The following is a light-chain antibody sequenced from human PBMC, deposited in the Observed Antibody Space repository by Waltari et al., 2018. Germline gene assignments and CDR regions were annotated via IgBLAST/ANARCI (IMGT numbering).Light chain of an antibody. CDR1: SSDVGGYKY. CDR2: EVS. CDR3: SSYAGSNKLL. Sequence: QSALTPPPSASGSPGQSVTISCTGTSSDVGGYKYVPWYQQHPGQAPKLMIYEVSERPSGVPDRFCGSKSGNAAALTVSGLQAEDEADYFCSSYAGSNKLLFCGGTRLSV. J-gene: IGLJ2*01. V-gene: IGLV2-8*01.